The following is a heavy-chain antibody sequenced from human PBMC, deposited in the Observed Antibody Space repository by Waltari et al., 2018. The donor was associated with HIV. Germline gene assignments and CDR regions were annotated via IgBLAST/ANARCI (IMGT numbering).Heavy chain of an antibody. Sequence: QLQLRESGPGLVKPSETLSLTCSVSGGSITNSDPFWGWIRQSPGKGREWSGCALYTGGLDLDTGQVFSWPALRSRATISVDTSSNQLSLRLTSVTAADTAVYHCARAAAAYRRGAGWYFAGYFDDWGQGTLVTVSS. D-gene: IGHD6-19*01. J-gene: IGHJ1*01. CDR1: GGSITNSDPF. V-gene: IGHV4-39*07. CDR3: ARAAAAYRRGAGWYFAGYFDD. CDR2: ALYTGGLDLDTGQV.